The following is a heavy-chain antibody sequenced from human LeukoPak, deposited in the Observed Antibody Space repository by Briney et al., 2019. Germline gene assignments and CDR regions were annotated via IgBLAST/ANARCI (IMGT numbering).Heavy chain of an antibody. D-gene: IGHD1-26*01. CDR1: GYTFTSYG. CDR3: ARDLGGDIPKGYWFDP. CDR2: ISAYNGNT. J-gene: IGHJ5*02. Sequence: ASVKVSCKASGYTFTSYGISWVRQAPGQGLEWMGWISAYNGNTNYAQKLQGRVTMTTDTSTSTAYMELRSLRSDDTAVYYCARDLGGDIPKGYWFDPWGQGTLVTVSS. V-gene: IGHV1-18*01.